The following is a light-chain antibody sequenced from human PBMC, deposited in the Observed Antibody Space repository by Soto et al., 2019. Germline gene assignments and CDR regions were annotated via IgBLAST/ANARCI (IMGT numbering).Light chain of an antibody. J-gene: IGLJ1*01. V-gene: IGLV2-14*01. CDR2: EVT. CDR3: SSYTGSXTHV. CDR1: DNDIGGYNY. Sequence: SALTQPASVSWSPGQSITISCTGTDNDIGGYNYVSWYQQHTGKAPKLMIYEVTHRPSGVSSRFFASKSGNTASLTISGLQAEDEADYYCSSYTGSXTHVVGTGTKVXV.